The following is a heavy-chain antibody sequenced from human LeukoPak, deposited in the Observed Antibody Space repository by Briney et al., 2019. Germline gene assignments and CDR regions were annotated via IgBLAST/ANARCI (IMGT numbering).Heavy chain of an antibody. CDR3: ARGYSSSSGWFDP. J-gene: IGHJ5*02. CDR1: GGSISSGGYY. Sequence: SETLSLTCTDSGGSISSGGYYWSWIRQHPGKGLEWIGYIYYSGSTYYNPSLKSRVTISVDTSKNQFSLKLSSVTAADTAVYYCARGYSSSSGWFDPWGQGTLVTVSS. V-gene: IGHV4-31*03. D-gene: IGHD6-6*01. CDR2: IYYSGST.